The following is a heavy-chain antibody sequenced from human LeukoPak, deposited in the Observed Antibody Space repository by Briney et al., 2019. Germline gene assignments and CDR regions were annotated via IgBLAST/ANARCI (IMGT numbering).Heavy chain of an antibody. Sequence: SVKVSCKASGGTFSNNGITWVRQAPGHGLEWMGGIIPLFGTSKYAQKFQGRVTITTDESTSTVNTELSSLRFEDTAVYYCARANPGGYCSSASCYDGDYYFYSMDVWGKGTTVTVSS. D-gene: IGHD2-2*01. CDR1: GGTFSNNG. J-gene: IGHJ6*03. CDR3: ARANPGGYCSSASCYDGDYYFYSMDV. V-gene: IGHV1-69*05. CDR2: IIPLFGTS.